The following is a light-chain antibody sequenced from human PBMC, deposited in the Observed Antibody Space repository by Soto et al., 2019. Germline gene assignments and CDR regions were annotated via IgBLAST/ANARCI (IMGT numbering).Light chain of an antibody. J-gene: IGKJ3*01. CDR3: QQYGSSVFN. V-gene: IGKV3-20*01. Sequence: EIVFTQSPGTLPLSPAARATLSGRGGRRVVSSFLAWYQQKPGQAPRLLIYAASRRATGIPDRFSGSGSGTDFTLTISRLEPEDFAVYYCQQYGSSVFNFGPGTKVDNK. CDR1: RRVVSSF. CDR2: AAS.